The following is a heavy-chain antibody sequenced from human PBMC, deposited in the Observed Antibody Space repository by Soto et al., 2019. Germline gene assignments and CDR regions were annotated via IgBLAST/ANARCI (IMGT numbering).Heavy chain of an antibody. J-gene: IGHJ4*02. Sequence: GGSLRLSCAASGFTFSSYAMSWVRQAPGKGLEWVSAISGSGGSTYYADSVKGRFTISRDNSKNTLYLQMNSLRAEDTAVYYCAKVRGYCTNGVCYRTIYFDYWGQGTLVTVSS. CDR2: ISGSGGST. D-gene: IGHD2-8*01. V-gene: IGHV3-23*01. CDR1: GFTFSSYA. CDR3: AKVRGYCTNGVCYRTIYFDY.